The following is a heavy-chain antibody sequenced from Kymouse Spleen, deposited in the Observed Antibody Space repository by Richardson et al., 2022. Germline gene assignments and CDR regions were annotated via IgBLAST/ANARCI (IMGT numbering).Heavy chain of an antibody. CDR2: INHSGST. V-gene: IGHV4-34*01. CDR3: ARGEGYCSGGSCPYYFDY. J-gene: IGHJ4*02. CDR1: GGSFSGYY. D-gene: IGHD2-15*01. Sequence: QVQLQQWGAGLLKPSETLSLTCAVYGGSFSGYYWSWIRQPPGKGLEWIGEINHSGSTNYNPSLKSRVTISVDTSKNQFSLKLSSVTAADTAVYYCARGEGYCSGGSCPYYFDYWGQGTLVTVSS.